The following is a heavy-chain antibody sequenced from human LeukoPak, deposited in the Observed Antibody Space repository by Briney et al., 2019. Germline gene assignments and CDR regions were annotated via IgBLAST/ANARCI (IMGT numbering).Heavy chain of an antibody. V-gene: IGHV3-48*04. CDR2: ISSSGTTK. Sequence: PGGSLRLSCAASGFTFSRYTMNWVRQAPGKGLEWVSYISSSGTTKYYADSVKGRFTISRDNAKNSLYLQMNSLRAEDTAVYYCAKDQDMVRGVITYWGQGTLVTVSS. J-gene: IGHJ4*02. CDR3: AKDQDMVRGVITY. D-gene: IGHD3-10*01. CDR1: GFTFSRYT.